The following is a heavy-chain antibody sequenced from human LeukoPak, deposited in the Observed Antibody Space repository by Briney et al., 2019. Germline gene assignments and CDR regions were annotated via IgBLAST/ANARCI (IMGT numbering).Heavy chain of an antibody. CDR2: ISYDGSNK. CDR1: GFTFSSYG. CDR3: AKEGSKRLLWFGELIDY. Sequence: GGSLRLSCAASGFTFSSYGMHWVRQAPGKGLEWVAVISYDGSNKYYADSVKGRFTISRDNSKNTLYLQMNSLRAEDTAVYYCAKEGSKRLLWFGELIDYWGQGTLVTVSS. V-gene: IGHV3-30*18. J-gene: IGHJ4*02. D-gene: IGHD3-10*01.